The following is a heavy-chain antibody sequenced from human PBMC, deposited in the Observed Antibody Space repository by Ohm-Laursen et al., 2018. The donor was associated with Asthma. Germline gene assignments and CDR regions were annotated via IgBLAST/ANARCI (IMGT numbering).Heavy chain of an antibody. J-gene: IGHJ4*02. CDR2: TSYDGSNK. V-gene: IGHV3-30*18. CDR3: AKPRRPYCSSTSCPTYYFDY. CDR1: GFTFSSYG. Sequence: SLRLSCTASGFTFSSYGMHWVRQAPGKGLEWVAVTSYDGSNKYYADSVKGRFTISRDNSKNTLYLQMNSLRAEDTAVYYCAKPRRPYCSSTSCPTYYFDYWGQGTLVTVSS. D-gene: IGHD2-2*01.